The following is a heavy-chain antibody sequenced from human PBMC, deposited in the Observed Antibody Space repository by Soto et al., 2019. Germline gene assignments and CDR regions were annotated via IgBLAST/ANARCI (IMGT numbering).Heavy chain of an antibody. J-gene: IGHJ6*02. CDR1: GESLSAYY. CDR3: ARGTVYVPFLVPCLDV. Sequence: SETVSLTCAVYGESLSAYYWTWIRQPPGKGLEWIGEINQSGSTNYNPSLKSRVTMSADTSKKHFSLKVTSVTPADTAVYYCARGTVYVPFLVPCLDVWGQGTTVTVSS. CDR2: INQSGST. D-gene: IGHD3-3*01. V-gene: IGHV4-34*01.